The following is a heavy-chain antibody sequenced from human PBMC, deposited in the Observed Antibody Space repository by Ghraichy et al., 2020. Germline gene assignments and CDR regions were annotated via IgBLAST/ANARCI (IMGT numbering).Heavy chain of an antibody. CDR2: ISGSGGST. Sequence: GGSLRLSCAASGFTFSSYAMSWVRQAPGKGLEWVSAISGSGGSTYSADSVKGRFTISRDNSKNTLYLQMNSLRAEDTAVYYCAKDRGIAAAGTTAYDYWGQGTLVTVSS. CDR3: AKDRGIAAAGTTAYDY. D-gene: IGHD6-13*01. J-gene: IGHJ4*02. V-gene: IGHV3-23*01. CDR1: GFTFSSYA.